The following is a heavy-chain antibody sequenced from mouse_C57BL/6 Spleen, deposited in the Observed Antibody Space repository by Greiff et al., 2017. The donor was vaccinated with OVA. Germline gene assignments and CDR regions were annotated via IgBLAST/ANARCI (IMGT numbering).Heavy chain of an antibody. CDR1: GYTFTDYY. CDR3: ARRWLLHY. V-gene: IGHV1-26*01. CDR2: INPNNGGT. J-gene: IGHJ2*01. D-gene: IGHD2-3*01. Sequence: EVQLQQSGPELVKPGASVKISCKASGYTFTDYYMNWVKQSHGKSLEWIGDINPNNGGTSYNQKFKGKATLTVDKSSSTAYMELRSLTSEDAAVYYGARRWLLHYWGQGTTLTVSS.